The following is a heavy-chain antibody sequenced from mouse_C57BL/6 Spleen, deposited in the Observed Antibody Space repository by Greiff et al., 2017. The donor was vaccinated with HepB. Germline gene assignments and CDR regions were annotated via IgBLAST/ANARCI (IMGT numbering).Heavy chain of an antibody. J-gene: IGHJ2*01. Sequence: VQLQQSGPELVKPGASVKISCKASGYAFSSSWMNWVKQRPGKGLEWIGRIYPGDGDTNYNGKFKGKATLTADKSSSTAYMQLSSLTSEDSAVYFCARSPYYFDYWGQGTTLTVSP. CDR3: ARSPYYFDY. V-gene: IGHV1-82*01. CDR1: GYAFSSSW. CDR2: IYPGDGDT.